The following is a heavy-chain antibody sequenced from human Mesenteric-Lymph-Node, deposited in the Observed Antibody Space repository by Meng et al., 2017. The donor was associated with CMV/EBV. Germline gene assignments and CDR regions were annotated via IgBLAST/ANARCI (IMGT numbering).Heavy chain of an antibody. Sequence: ASVTVSCKASGYTFTGYYMHWVRQAPGQGLEWMGWINPNSGGRNYAQKFQGRVTMTRDTSISTAYMELSRLRSDDTAVYYCARDGGSYGTDAFDIWGQGTMVTVSS. CDR2: INPNSGGR. D-gene: IGHD3-16*01. CDR1: GYTFTGYY. CDR3: ARDGGSYGTDAFDI. V-gene: IGHV1-2*02. J-gene: IGHJ3*02.